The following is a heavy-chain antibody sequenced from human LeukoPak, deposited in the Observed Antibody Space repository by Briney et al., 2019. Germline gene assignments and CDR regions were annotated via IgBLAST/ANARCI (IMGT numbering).Heavy chain of an antibody. CDR1: GFTFSSHW. CDR3: ARGGSYLYT. D-gene: IGHD1-26*01. J-gene: IGHJ5*02. Sequence: GALRLSCVASGFTFSSHWMSWVRQAPGKGLEWVANIKQDGSKKYYVDSVKGRFTISRDNAKNSVDLQMNSLGAEDTAVYYCARGGSYLYTWGQGTLVTVSS. V-gene: IGHV3-7*03. CDR2: IKQDGSKK.